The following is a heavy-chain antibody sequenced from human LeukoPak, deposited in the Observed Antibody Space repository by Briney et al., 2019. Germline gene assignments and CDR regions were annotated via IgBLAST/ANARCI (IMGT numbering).Heavy chain of an antibody. Sequence: GGSLRLSCAASGFRFSNSWMYWVRQGPGKGPVWVSTISGGGGSTYYADSVKGRFTIFRDNSKNTLYLQVNSLRAEDTAVYYCAKGGKWDVTPFDYWGQGTLVTVSS. D-gene: IGHD1-26*01. CDR1: GFRFSNSW. J-gene: IGHJ4*02. CDR2: ISGGGGST. CDR3: AKGGKWDVTPFDY. V-gene: IGHV3-23*01.